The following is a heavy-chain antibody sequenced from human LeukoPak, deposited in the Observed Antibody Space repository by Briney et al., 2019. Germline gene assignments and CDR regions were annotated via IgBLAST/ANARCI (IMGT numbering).Heavy chain of an antibody. J-gene: IGHJ4*02. CDR3: ARSNYYDSSGYESPFDY. D-gene: IGHD3-22*01. Sequence: SETLSLTCTVSGGSISSGSYYWSWIRQPAGKGLEWIGRIYTSGSTNYNPSLKSRVTISVDTPKNQFSLKLSSVTAADTAVYYCARSNYYDSSGYESPFDYWGQGTRVTASS. V-gene: IGHV4-61*02. CDR2: IYTSGST. CDR1: GGSISSGSYY.